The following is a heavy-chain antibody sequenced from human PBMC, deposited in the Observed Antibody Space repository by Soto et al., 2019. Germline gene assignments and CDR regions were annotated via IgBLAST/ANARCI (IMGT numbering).Heavy chain of an antibody. D-gene: IGHD2-21*02. CDR2: ISDSGRDI. CDR1: EFIFSDYA. V-gene: IGHV3-30*04. CDR3: VMCGEDCHRKTSGMDV. J-gene: IGHJ6*02. Sequence: QVQLVESGGGVVQPGRSLRLSCAASEFIFSDYAIHWVRQTPGKGLEWVAVISDSGRDIFYADSVKGRFIISRDNSKNTLYLQMNNLRTEDTALYYCVMCGEDCHRKTSGMDVWGQGTTVTVSS.